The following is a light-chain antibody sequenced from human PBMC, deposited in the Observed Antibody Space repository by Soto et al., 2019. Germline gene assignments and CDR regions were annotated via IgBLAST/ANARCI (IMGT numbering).Light chain of an antibody. V-gene: IGKV3-11*01. CDR2: DAS. Sequence: EIVLTQSPVTLSLSPGERATLSCRASQSVSSDLAWYQQKPGQAPRLLIYDASNRATGIPARFSGSGSGTDFTLTISSLEPEDFAVYYCQQRSNWPPWTFGQGTKVEIK. J-gene: IGKJ1*01. CDR3: QQRSNWPPWT. CDR1: QSVSSD.